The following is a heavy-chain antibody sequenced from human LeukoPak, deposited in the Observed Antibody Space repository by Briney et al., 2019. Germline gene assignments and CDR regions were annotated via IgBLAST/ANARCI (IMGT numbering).Heavy chain of an antibody. J-gene: IGHJ4*02. D-gene: IGHD2-2*01. CDR1: GFTFSSYG. CDR3: ARDGGSAMPFDS. CDR2: INPDGSRT. V-gene: IGHV3-74*01. Sequence: GGSLRLSCAASGFTFSSYGMHWVRQAPGKGLVWVSRINPDGSRTNYADSVKGRFTISRDNAKNTLYLQMNSLRAEDTAVYYCARDGGSAMPFDSWGQGTLVTVSS.